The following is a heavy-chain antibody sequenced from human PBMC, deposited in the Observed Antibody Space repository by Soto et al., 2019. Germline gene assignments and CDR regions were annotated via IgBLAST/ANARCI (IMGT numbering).Heavy chain of an antibody. J-gene: IGHJ4*02. CDR1: GLTFSSYS. V-gene: IGHV3-48*02. CDR2: ISSSSSTI. Sequence: PGGCLRLSCSASGLTFSSYSMNWVRQAPGKGLEWVSYISSSSSTIYYADSVRGRFIISRDNAKNSLYLQINSLRDEDTALYYCASTYYYDSSGYYSSISYYFDYWGQGTLVTSPQ. CDR3: ASTYYYDSSGYYSSISYYFDY. D-gene: IGHD3-22*01.